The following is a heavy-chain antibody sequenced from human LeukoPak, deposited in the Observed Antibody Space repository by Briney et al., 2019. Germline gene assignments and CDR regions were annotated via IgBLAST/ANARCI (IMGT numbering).Heavy chain of an antibody. V-gene: IGHV3-21*01. D-gene: IGHD6-19*01. CDR1: GFTFSSYW. J-gene: IGHJ4*02. Sequence: GGSLRLSCAASGFTFSSYWMSWVRQAPGKGLEWVSSISSSSSYIYYADSVKGRFTISRDNAKNSLYLQMNSLRAEDTAVYYCARPVGSSGWYIYWGQGTLVTVSS. CDR3: ARPVGSSGWYIY. CDR2: ISSSSSYI.